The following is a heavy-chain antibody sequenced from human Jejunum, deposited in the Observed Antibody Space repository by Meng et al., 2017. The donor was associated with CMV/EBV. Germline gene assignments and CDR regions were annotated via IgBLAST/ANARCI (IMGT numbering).Heavy chain of an antibody. CDR2: ITDGGTGT. D-gene: IGHD3-9*01. Sequence: QLLESGGGLVNPGGSLRLSCTASGFTVSTYGMSWVRQAPGKGLEWASAITDGGTGTYYADSVKGRFTISRDNSKNTLYLQMNSLRAEDTAVYYCAKDSPILTVWGQGTLVTVSS. V-gene: IGHV3-23*01. CDR3: AKDSPILTV. CDR1: GFTVSTYG. J-gene: IGHJ4*02.